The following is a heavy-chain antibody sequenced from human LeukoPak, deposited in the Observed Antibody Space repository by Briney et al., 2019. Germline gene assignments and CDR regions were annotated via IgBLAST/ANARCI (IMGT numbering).Heavy chain of an antibody. Sequence: SETLSLTCAVSGGSISSSNWRSWVRQPPGKGLEWIGEIYHSGSTNYNPSLKSRVTISVDKSKNQFSLKLTSVTAADTAVYYCARGVNHGDYDDAFDIWGQGTMVTVSS. CDR2: IYHSGST. D-gene: IGHD4-17*01. J-gene: IGHJ3*02. V-gene: IGHV4-4*02. CDR3: ARGVNHGDYDDAFDI. CDR1: GGSISSSNW.